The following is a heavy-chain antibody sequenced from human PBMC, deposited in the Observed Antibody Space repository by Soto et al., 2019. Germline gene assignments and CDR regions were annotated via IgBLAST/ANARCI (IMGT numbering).Heavy chain of an antibody. CDR2: IYHTGNT. J-gene: IGHJ6*02. Sequence: QLQLQESGSGLVKPSQTLSLTCTVSGGSISSGGYSWIWIRQPPGKGLEWIGYIYHTGNTFYNPSLQSRVTISVDQSKTQFSLSLGSVTAADTAMYYCARVERTLSTPFAYGMDVWGQGTTVTVSS. CDR3: ARVERTLSTPFAYGMDV. CDR1: GGSISSGGYS. D-gene: IGHD2-2*01. V-gene: IGHV4-30-2*01.